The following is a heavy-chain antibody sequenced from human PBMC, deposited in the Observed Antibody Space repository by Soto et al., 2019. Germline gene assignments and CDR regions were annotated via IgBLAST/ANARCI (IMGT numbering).Heavy chain of an antibody. V-gene: IGHV4-39*01. J-gene: IGHJ6*02. Sequence: QLQLQESGPRLVKPSETLSLTCSVSGGSISSSSYSWGWIRQPPGKGLEWIGTIYYSGSTHYNPSLQGRVAISADPPNIQLSLRLSSVTAADTAVYYCGRQPGHCGSTTCFGYYSVDVWGQGTTVTVS. CDR3: GRQPGHCGSTTCFGYYSVDV. CDR2: IYYSGST. D-gene: IGHD2-2*01. CDR1: GGSISSSSYS.